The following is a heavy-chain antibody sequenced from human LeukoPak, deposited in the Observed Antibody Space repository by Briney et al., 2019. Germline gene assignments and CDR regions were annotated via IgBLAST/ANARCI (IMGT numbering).Heavy chain of an antibody. CDR1: GGTFSSYA. Sequence: SVKVSCKASGGTFSSYAISWVRQAPGQGLEWMGGIIPIFGTANYAQKFQGRVTITADESTSTAYMELSSLRSEDTAVYYCARDRSGTYDMLTLPGDYWGQGTLVTVSS. J-gene: IGHJ4*02. CDR3: ARDRSGTYDMLTLPGDY. V-gene: IGHV1-69*13. CDR2: IIPIFGTA. D-gene: IGHD3-9*01.